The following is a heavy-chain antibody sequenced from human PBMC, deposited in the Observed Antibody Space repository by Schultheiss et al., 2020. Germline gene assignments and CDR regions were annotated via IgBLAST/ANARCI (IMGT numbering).Heavy chain of an antibody. J-gene: IGHJ6*02. Sequence: WGSLRLSCAASGFTFSIYSMNWVRQAPGKGLEWVAIIWYDGSNKYYADSVKGRFTISRDNAKNTLYLQMNSLRAEDTAVYYCARDGLNYYDSSGHYPYYYYYGMDVRGQGTTVTVSS. V-gene: IGHV3-33*08. D-gene: IGHD3-22*01. CDR3: ARDGLNYYDSSGHYPYYYYYGMDV. CDR1: GFTFSIYS. CDR2: IWYDGSNK.